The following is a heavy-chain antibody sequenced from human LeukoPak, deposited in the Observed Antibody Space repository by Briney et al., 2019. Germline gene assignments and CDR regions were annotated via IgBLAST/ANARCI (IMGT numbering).Heavy chain of an antibody. CDR1: GFTFSSYE. D-gene: IGHD3-10*01. CDR2: ISSSGSTI. J-gene: IGHJ4*02. CDR3: ARGAATNLWPSDY. Sequence: GGSLRLSCAASGFTFSSYEMNWVRQAPGEGLEWVSYISSSGSTIYYADSVKGRFTISRDNAKNSLYLQMNSLRAEDTAIYYCARGAATNLWPSDYWGQGTLVTVSS. V-gene: IGHV3-48*03.